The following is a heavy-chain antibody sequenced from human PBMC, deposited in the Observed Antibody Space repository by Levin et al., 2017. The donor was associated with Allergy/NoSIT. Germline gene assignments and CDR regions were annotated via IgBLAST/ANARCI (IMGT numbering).Heavy chain of an antibody. CDR3: TTAAAGGTLDS. D-gene: IGHD6-13*01. CDR2: IRSKTNNYAT. J-gene: IGHJ4*02. Sequence: QAGGSLRLSCAASGFTFSGAAMHWVRQASGKGLEWVGRIRSKTNNYATAYAASVKGRFTISRDDSKNTAYLQMDSLKTEDTAVYYCTTAAAGGTLDSWGQGTLVTVSS. V-gene: IGHV3-73*01. CDR1: GFTFSGAA.